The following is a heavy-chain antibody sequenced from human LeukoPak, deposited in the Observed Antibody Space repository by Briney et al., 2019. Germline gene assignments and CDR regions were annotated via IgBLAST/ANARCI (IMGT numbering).Heavy chain of an antibody. V-gene: IGHV4-59*01. J-gene: IGHJ4*02. CDR2: IYYSGST. Sequence: SETLSLTCTVSGGSISSYYWSWIRQPPGKGLEWIGYIYYSGSTNYNPSLKSRVTISVDTSKNQFSLKLSSVTAADTAVYYCARHYYGSGSYLYFDYWGQGTPVTVSS. CDR1: GGSISSYY. CDR3: ARHYYGSGSYLYFDY. D-gene: IGHD3-10*01.